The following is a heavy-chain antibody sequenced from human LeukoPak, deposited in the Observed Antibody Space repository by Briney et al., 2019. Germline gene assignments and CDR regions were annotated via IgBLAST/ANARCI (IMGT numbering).Heavy chain of an antibody. CDR1: GGSISSYY. V-gene: IGHV4-4*07. CDR3: ARGLRDYYSYYMDV. Sequence: SETLSLTCTVSGGSISSYYWSWIRQPAGKGLEWIGRIYTSGSTNYNPSLKSRVTMSVDTSKNQFSLKLSSVTAADTAVYYCARGLRDYYSYYMDVWGEGTTVTVSS. CDR2: IYTSGST. J-gene: IGHJ6*03.